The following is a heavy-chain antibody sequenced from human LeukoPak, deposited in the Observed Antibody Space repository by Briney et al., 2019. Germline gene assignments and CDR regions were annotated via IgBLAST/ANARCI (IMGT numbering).Heavy chain of an antibody. CDR3: ARGPPCSSTSCYVTGAFDF. Sequence: GGSLRLSCAASGFSFSIYSMNWVRQAPGKGLEWVSSVSSSSTSIYYADSLKGRFTISRDNAKNSLFLQVNSLRDEDTAVYYCARGPPCSSTSCYVTGAFDFWGQGTMVTDSS. CDR1: GFSFSIYS. J-gene: IGHJ3*01. V-gene: IGHV3-21*01. CDR2: VSSSSTSI. D-gene: IGHD2-2*01.